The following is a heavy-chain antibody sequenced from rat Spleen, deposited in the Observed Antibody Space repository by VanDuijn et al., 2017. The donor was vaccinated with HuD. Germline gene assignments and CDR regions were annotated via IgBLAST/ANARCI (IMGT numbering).Heavy chain of an antibody. CDR1: GFTFSNYG. CDR3: ARLGTEAIGNWFSY. J-gene: IGHJ3*01. Sequence: EVQLVESGGGLVQPGRSLKLSCAASGFTFSNYGMAWVCQAPTTGHEWVATINYDGSSTYYRDSVKGRFTISRDNAKSTLYLQMDSLRSEDQATFYCARLGTEAIGNWFSYWGQGTLVTVSS. CDR2: INYDGSST. V-gene: IGHV5-29*01. D-gene: IGHD1-11*01.